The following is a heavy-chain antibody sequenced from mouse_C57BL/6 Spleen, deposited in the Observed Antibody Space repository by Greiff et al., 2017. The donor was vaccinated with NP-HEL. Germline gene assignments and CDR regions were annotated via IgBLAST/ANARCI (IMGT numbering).Heavy chain of an antibody. J-gene: IGHJ2*01. D-gene: IGHD1-1*01. V-gene: IGHV1-72*01. CDR1: GYTFTSYW. Sequence: VQLQQPGAELVKPGASVKLSCKASGYTFTSYWMHWVKQRPGRGLEWIGRIDPNSGGTKYNEKFKSKATLTVDKPSSTAYMQLSSLTAEDSAVYYCARWITTVVAGNYFDYWGQGTTLTVSS. CDR3: ARWITTVVAGNYFDY. CDR2: IDPNSGGT.